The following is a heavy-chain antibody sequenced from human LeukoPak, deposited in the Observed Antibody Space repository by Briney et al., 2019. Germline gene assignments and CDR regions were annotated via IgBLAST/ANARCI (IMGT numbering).Heavy chain of an antibody. V-gene: IGHV3-23*01. CDR3: AKDRSVRPPSY. Sequence: GGSLRLSCATSGFTFSSYWMSWVRQAPGKGLEWVSAISGSGGSTYYADSVKGRFTISRDNSKNTLYLQMNSLRAEDTAVYYCAKDRSVRPPSYWGQGTLVTVSS. J-gene: IGHJ4*02. CDR1: GFTFSSYW. CDR2: ISGSGGST.